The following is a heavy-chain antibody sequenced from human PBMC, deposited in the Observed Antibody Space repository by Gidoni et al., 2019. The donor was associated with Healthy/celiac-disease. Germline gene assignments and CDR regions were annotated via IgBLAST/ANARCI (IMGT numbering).Heavy chain of an antibody. CDR2: IIPIFGTA. J-gene: IGHJ5*02. Sequence: QVQLVQPGAEVKKPGSSVKVSCKASGGTFSSSAISWVRQAPGQGLEWMGGIIPIFGTANYAQKFQGRVTITADESTSTAYMELSSLRSEDTAVYYCARDSTYSYSSGWSRFDPWGQGTLVTVSS. D-gene: IGHD6-19*01. CDR3: ARDSTYSYSSGWSRFDP. CDR1: GGTFSSSA. V-gene: IGHV1-69*01.